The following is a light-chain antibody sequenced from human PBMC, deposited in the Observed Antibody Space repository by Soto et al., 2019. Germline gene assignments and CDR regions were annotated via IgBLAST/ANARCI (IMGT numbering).Light chain of an antibody. Sequence: DIKMTQSPSTLSASVGDRVTITCRASQSISSWLAWYQQKPGKAPKLLIYKASSLESGVPSRFIGSGSGTEFTLTISSLQPDDFATYYCQQYNSLPWTFGQGTKVEIK. CDR1: QSISSW. CDR2: KAS. V-gene: IGKV1-5*03. CDR3: QQYNSLPWT. J-gene: IGKJ1*01.